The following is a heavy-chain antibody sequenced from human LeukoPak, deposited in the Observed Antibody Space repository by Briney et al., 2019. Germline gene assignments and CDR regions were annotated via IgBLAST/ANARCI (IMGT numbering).Heavy chain of an antibody. Sequence: SETLSLTCTVSSGSINSYYWNWIRQSPGKGLEWIGHISYTGSTNYNPSLKSRVTISVDKSKNQFSLKLSSVTAADTAVYYCAREAVYSSSRRGYFDYWGQGTLVTVSS. J-gene: IGHJ4*02. CDR2: ISYTGST. V-gene: IGHV4-59*12. CDR3: AREAVYSSSRRGYFDY. CDR1: SGSINSYY. D-gene: IGHD6-13*01.